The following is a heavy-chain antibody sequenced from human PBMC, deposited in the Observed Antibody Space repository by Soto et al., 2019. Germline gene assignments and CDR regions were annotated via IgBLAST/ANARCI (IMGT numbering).Heavy chain of an antibody. D-gene: IGHD2-21*01. CDR2: INSDGTIS. V-gene: IGHV3-74*01. Sequence: PGGSLRLSCTASGFTFGEFAMHWVRQAPGKGPEWLSGINSDGTISSYADSVKGRFTISRDNARNTLSLQMNSLRADDTAVYYCARLSGDHSAFFSYGMDAWGQGTTVTVSS. CDR3: ARLSGDHSAFFSYGMDA. CDR1: GFTFGEFA. J-gene: IGHJ6*02.